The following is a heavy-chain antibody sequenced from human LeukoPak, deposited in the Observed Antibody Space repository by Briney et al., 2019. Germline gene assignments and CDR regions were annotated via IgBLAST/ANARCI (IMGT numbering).Heavy chain of an antibody. D-gene: IGHD3-9*01. J-gene: IGHJ4*02. Sequence: GGSLRLSCAGSGFTFSNYAMNWVRQAPGKGLEWVAVTSYDGSNKYYADSVKGRFTISRDNSKNTLYLQMNSLRAEDTAVYYCARGGLYFDWLPFAYWGQGTLVTVSS. CDR1: GFTFSNYA. V-gene: IGHV3-30-3*01. CDR3: ARGGLYFDWLPFAY. CDR2: TSYDGSNK.